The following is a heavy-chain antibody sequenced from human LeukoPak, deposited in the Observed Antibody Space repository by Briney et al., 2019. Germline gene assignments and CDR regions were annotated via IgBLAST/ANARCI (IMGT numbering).Heavy chain of an antibody. D-gene: IGHD3-10*01. CDR1: GFTFSNYW. CDR2: IDPDGNET. Sequence: GGSLRLSCAASGFTFSNYWMSWVRQAPGKGLEWVANIDPDGNETQYVGSVKGRFTTSRDNAKNSLYLQMNSLRAEDTAIYYCARIWYFGDKNWRYFDYWGQGTLVTVSS. J-gene: IGHJ4*02. V-gene: IGHV3-7*01. CDR3: ARIWYFGDKNWRYFDY.